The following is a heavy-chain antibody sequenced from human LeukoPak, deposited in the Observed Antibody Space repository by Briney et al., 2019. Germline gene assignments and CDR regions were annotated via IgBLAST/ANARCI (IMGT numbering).Heavy chain of an antibody. CDR3: AKIAATHPIDF. V-gene: IGHV3-74*01. J-gene: IGHJ4*02. Sequence: GGSLRLSCAASGFTFSSYGMHWVRQAAGKGLVWVSRMNSDGSSTSYAASVTGRFTISRDNSKNTLYLQMTSLRPDDTAVYYCAKIAATHPIDFWGQGTLVTVSS. D-gene: IGHD6-13*01. CDR2: MNSDGSST. CDR1: GFTFSSYG.